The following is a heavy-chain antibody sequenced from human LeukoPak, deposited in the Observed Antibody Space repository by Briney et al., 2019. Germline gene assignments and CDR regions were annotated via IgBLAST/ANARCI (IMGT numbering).Heavy chain of an antibody. V-gene: IGHV3-48*03. CDR2: ISSSGSTI. D-gene: IGHD4-11*01. CDR1: GFTFSSYE. CDR3: ARATGTLLATGYYFDY. Sequence: QPGGSLRLSCAASGFTFSSYETNWVRQAPGKGLEWVSYISSSGSTIYYADSVKGRFTISRDNAKNSLYLQMNSLRAEDTAVYYCARATGTLLATGYYFDYWGQGTLVTVSS. J-gene: IGHJ4*02.